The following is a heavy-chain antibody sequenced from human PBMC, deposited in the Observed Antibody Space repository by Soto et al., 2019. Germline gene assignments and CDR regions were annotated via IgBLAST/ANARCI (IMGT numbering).Heavy chain of an antibody. CDR1: GGSISSYY. CDR3: ARGHHIPGSNSGDRSDAFDI. Sequence: QVQLQESGPGLVKPSETLSLTCTVSGGSISSYYWSWIRQPAGKGLEWIGRIYTSGSTNYNPSLKSRVTMSVDTTKSPCSLNLSSVTAADTAVYCCARGHHIPGSNSGDRSDAFDIWGQGTMVTVSS. V-gene: IGHV4-4*07. CDR2: IYTSGST. D-gene: IGHD5-12*01. J-gene: IGHJ3*02.